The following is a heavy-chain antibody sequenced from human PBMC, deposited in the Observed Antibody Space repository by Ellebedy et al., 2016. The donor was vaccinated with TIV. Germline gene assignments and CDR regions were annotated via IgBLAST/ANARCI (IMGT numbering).Heavy chain of an antibody. Sequence: PGGSLRLSCAVSGFNFRHYAMHWVRQAPGKGLEWVAAILYDENNTYYPDSVNGRFTISRDSSMNTLYVQMNSLKPEDTAVYYCAKGTRGSSNSAGPFDSWGLGSLVTVSS. J-gene: IGHJ5*01. V-gene: IGHV3-30*04. CDR3: AKGTRGSSNSAGPFDS. CDR2: ILYDENNT. D-gene: IGHD2-15*01. CDR1: GFNFRHYA.